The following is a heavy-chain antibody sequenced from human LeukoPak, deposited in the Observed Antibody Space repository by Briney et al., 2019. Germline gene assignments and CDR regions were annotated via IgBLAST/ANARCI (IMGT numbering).Heavy chain of an antibody. CDR2: INHSGST. V-gene: IGHV4-34*01. CDR3: ARVTLPTYYYGSGSYYNPAFDY. J-gene: IGHJ4*02. D-gene: IGHD3-10*01. CDR1: GGSFSGYY. Sequence: ASETLSLTCAVYGGSFSGYYWSWIRQPPGKGLGWIGEINHSGSTNYNPSLKSRVTISVDTSKNQFSLKLSSVTAADTAVYYCARVTLPTYYYGSGSYYNPAFDYWGQGTLVTVSS.